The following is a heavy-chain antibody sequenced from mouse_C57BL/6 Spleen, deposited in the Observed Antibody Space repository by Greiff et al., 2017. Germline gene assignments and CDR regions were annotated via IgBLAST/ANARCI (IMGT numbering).Heavy chain of an antibody. CDR1: GYTFTSYW. V-gene: IGHV1-52*01. CDR3: ARDGDYSGSSYWFAY. Sequence: QVQLQQPGAELVRPGSSVKLSCKASGYTFTSYWMHWVKQRPIQGLEWIGNIDPSDSETHYNQKFKDKATLTVDKSSSTAYMRLSILTSVYSAVYFCARDGDYSGSSYWFAYWGQGTLVTVSA. CDR2: IDPSDSET. D-gene: IGHD1-1*01. J-gene: IGHJ3*01.